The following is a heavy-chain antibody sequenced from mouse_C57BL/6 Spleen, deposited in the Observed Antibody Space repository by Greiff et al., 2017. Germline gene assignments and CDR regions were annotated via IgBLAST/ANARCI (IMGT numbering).Heavy chain of an antibody. J-gene: IGHJ2*01. CDR3: ARDRGKDFDY. V-gene: IGHV5-4*01. D-gene: IGHD2-1*01. CDR2: ISDGGSYT. Sequence: EVNVVESGGGLVKPGGSLKLSCAASGFTFSSYAMYWVRQTPEKRLEWVATISDGGSYTYYPDNVKGRFTISRDNAKNNLYLQMSHLKSEDTAMYDCARDRGKDFDYWGQGTTLTVSS. CDR1: GFTFSSYA.